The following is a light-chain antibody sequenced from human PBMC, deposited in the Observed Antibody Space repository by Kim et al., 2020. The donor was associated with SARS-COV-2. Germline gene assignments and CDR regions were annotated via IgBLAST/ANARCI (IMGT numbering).Light chain of an antibody. CDR3: QQYDNLPIT. Sequence: DIQMTQSPSSLSASVGDRVTITCQASQDISNYLNWYQQKPGKAPKLLIYDASNLETGVPSRFSGSGSGTDFTFTISSLQPEDIATYYCQQYDNLPITFSQGTRREIK. CDR2: DAS. CDR1: QDISNY. J-gene: IGKJ5*01. V-gene: IGKV1-33*01.